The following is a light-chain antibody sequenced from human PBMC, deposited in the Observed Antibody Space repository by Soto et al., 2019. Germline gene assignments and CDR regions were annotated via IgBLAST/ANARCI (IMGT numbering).Light chain of an antibody. V-gene: IGKV1-39*01. CDR2: AAS. Sequence: DIQMTQAPSSLSASVGDIVTITCRASQSISSYLNWYQQKPGKAPKLLIYAASSLQSGVPSRFSGSGSGTDFTLTISSLQPEDFATYYCQQSYSTLPWTFGQGPKVDI. CDR1: QSISSY. J-gene: IGKJ1*01. CDR3: QQSYSTLPWT.